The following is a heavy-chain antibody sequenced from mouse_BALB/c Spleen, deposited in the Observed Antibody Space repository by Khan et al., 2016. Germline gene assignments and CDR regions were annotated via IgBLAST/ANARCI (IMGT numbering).Heavy chain of an antibody. CDR2: ISSGSSTI. CDR1: GFTFSRFG. Sequence: EVELVESGGGLVQPGGSRKLSCAATGFTFSRFGMHWVRQTPEKGLEWVAYISSGSSTIYYADTLKGRFTISRDNPKNALFLQMTSLRSEDTCVCYRAGGDYWGQGTTLTVSS. CDR3: AGGDY. V-gene: IGHV5-17*02. J-gene: IGHJ2*01.